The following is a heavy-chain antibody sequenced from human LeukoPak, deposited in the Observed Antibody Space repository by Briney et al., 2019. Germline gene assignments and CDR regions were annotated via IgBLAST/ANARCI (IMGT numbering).Heavy chain of an antibody. CDR2: IYHSGGT. D-gene: IGHD3-22*01. Sequence: TLSLTCAVSGGSISSGGYSWSWIRQPPGKGLEWIGYIYHSGGTYYNPSLKSRVTISVDRSKNQFSLKLSSVTAADTAVYYCARASYDGYFDYWGQGTLVTVSS. CDR3: ARASYDGYFDY. J-gene: IGHJ4*02. V-gene: IGHV4-30-2*01. CDR1: GGSISSGGYS.